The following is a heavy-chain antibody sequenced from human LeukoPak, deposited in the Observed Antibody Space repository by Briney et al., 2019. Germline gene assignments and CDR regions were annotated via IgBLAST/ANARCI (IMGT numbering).Heavy chain of an antibody. V-gene: IGHV3-23*01. CDR3: AKDLISRSSLDY. Sequence: GGSLRLSCAASGFTFSSYAMSWVRQAPGKGLEWVSAISGSGGSTYYADSVQGRFTISRDNSKSTLCLQMNSLRAEDTAVYYCAKDLISRSSLDYWGQGTLVTVSS. J-gene: IGHJ4*02. D-gene: IGHD6-6*01. CDR1: GFTFSSYA. CDR2: ISGSGGST.